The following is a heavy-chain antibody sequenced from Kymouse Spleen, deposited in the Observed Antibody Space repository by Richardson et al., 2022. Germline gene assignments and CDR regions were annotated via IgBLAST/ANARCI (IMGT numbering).Heavy chain of an antibody. CDR1: GGSFSGYY. Sequence: QVQLQQWGAGLLKPSETLSLTCAVYGGSFSGYYWSWIRQPPGKGLEWIGEINHSGSTNYNPSLKSRVTISVDTSKNQFSLKLSSVTAADTAVYYCARDCIVVVTAPLYYYYYYGMDVWGQGTTVTVSS. V-gene: IGHV4-34*01. J-gene: IGHJ6*02. D-gene: IGHD2-21*02. CDR2: INHSGST. CDR3: ARDCIVVVTAPLYYYYYYGMDV.